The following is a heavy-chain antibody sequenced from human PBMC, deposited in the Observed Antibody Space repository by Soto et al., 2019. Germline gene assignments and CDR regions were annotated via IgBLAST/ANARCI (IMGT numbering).Heavy chain of an antibody. Sequence: PSQTLSLTCGVSGSYISNDNLWLWMRQPPGKGLEWIGYIHYTGSTYSNPSLKSRVTISVDTSKNQFSLKLSSVTAADTAVYYCARDRDIYGMDVWGQGTTVTVSS. V-gene: IGHV4-31*11. CDR1: GSYISNDNL. D-gene: IGHD3-9*01. CDR3: ARDRDIYGMDV. CDR2: IHYTGST. J-gene: IGHJ6*02.